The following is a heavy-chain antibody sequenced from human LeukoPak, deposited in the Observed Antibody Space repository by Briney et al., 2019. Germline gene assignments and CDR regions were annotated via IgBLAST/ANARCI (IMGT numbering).Heavy chain of an antibody. Sequence: ASVKVSCKASGGTFSSYAISWVRQAPGQGREWMGGIIPIFGTANYAQKFQGRVTITADESTSTAYMELSSLRSEDTAVYYCVRLWFGGVENWFDPWGQGTLVTVSS. CDR2: IIPIFGTA. J-gene: IGHJ5*02. CDR3: VRLWFGGVENWFDP. CDR1: GGTFSSYA. V-gene: IGHV1-69*13. D-gene: IGHD3-10*01.